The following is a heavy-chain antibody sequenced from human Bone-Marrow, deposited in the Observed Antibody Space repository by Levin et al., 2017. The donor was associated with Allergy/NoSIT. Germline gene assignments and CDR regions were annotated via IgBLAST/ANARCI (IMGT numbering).Heavy chain of an antibody. J-gene: IGHJ4*02. Sequence: GESLKISCAASGFILSTYWMTWVRQAPGKGLEWVANIKQDGSEKYYADSVKGRFTISRDNAKNSPYLQMNSLRAEDTAVYYCAREKQRQWLYSYWGQGTLVTVSS. CDR3: AREKQRQWLYSY. CDR1: GFILSTYW. CDR2: IKQDGSEK. V-gene: IGHV3-7*01. D-gene: IGHD6-19*01.